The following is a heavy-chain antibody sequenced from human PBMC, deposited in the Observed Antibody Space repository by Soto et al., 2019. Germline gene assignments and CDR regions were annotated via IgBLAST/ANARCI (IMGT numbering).Heavy chain of an antibody. Sequence: EVQLLESGGGLVQPGGSLRLSCVASGFTFSSYAMSWVRQAPGKGLEWVSAISGSGGSTYYTDSVKGRFTISRDNSKNTLYLQMNSLRAYDTAVYYCAKGKKKTGPDCSSASCYEGGLFDYWGQGTLVTVSS. CDR1: GFTFSSYA. J-gene: IGHJ4*02. CDR2: ISGSGGST. D-gene: IGHD2-2*01. V-gene: IGHV3-23*01. CDR3: AKGKKKTGPDCSSASCYEGGLFDY.